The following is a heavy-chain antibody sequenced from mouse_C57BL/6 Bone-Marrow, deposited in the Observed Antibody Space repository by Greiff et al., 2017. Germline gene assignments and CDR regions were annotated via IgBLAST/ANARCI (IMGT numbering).Heavy chain of an antibody. J-gene: IGHJ2*01. CDR1: GFTFSSYT. CDR3: ARHPPLYDGYLDY. V-gene: IGHV5-9*01. CDR2: ISGGGGNT. Sequence: EVQRVESGGGLVKPGGSLKLSCAASGFTFSSYTMSWVRQTPEKRLEWVATISGGGGNTYYPDSVKGRFTISRDNAKNTLYLQMSSLRSEDTALYYCARHPPLYDGYLDYWGQGTTLTVSS. D-gene: IGHD2-3*01.